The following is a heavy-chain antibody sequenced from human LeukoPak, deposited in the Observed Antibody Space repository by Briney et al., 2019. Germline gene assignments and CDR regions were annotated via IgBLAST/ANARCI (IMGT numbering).Heavy chain of an antibody. D-gene: IGHD3-16*01. Sequence: QTGGSLRLSCAASGFTFSSYWMHWVRQAPGNGLMWVSRINSDGSGTSYADSVKGRFTISRDNAKNTLYLQMNSLRAEDTAVYYCTRGYGSSLGGYWGQGTLVTVSS. J-gene: IGHJ4*02. V-gene: IGHV3-74*01. CDR2: INSDGSGT. CDR3: TRGYGSSLGGY. CDR1: GFTFSSYW.